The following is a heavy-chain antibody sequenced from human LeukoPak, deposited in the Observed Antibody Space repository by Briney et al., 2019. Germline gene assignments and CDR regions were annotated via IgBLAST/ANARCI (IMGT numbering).Heavy chain of an antibody. CDR2: ISSSGSTI. D-gene: IGHD1-26*01. V-gene: IGHV3-48*03. J-gene: IGHJ6*02. Sequence: GGSPRLSCAASGFTFSSYEMNWVRQAPGKGLEWVSYISSSGSTIYYADSVKGRFTMSRDNAKNSVYLQMDSLRAEETAVYYCARSVGASNNYFYYGMDVWGQGTTVTVSS. CDR3: ARSVGASNNYFYYGMDV. CDR1: GFTFSSYE.